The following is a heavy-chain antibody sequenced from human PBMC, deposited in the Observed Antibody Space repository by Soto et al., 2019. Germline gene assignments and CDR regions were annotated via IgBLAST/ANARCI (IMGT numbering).Heavy chain of an antibody. J-gene: IGHJ6*02. CDR1: GFTFSSYG. CDR3: ATCRARPTYYGMDV. Sequence: QVQLVESGGGVVQPGRSLRLSCAASGFTFSSYGMHWVRQAPGKGLEWVAVISFDGSNEYYADSVKGRFTISRDKSKNTLQLQMKSLSVEDTAVYYCATCRARPTYYGMDVWGQGTLVTVSS. D-gene: IGHD1-1*01. CDR2: ISFDGSNE. V-gene: IGHV3-30*03.